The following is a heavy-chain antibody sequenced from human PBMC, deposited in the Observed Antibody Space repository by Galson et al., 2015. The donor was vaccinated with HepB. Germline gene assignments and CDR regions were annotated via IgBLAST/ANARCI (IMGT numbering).Heavy chain of an antibody. CDR3: ARETPPDDGDYIWDSYYHGMDV. D-gene: IGHD4-17*01. CDR1: GGSFSNHA. V-gene: IGHV1-69*06. CDR2: FIPFFGTA. J-gene: IGHJ6*02. Sequence: SVKVSCKASGGSFSNHAISWVRQAPGQGLEWMGGFIPFFGTANYAQKFQGRVTIPADNSTSTAYMEMSSRRSEDTAVYFCARETPPDDGDYIWDSYYHGMDVWGQGTTVTVSS.